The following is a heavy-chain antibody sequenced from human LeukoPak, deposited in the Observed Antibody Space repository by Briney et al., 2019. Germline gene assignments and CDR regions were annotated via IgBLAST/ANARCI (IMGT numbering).Heavy chain of an antibody. CDR3: ARVSRDSGNYYTFLDY. V-gene: IGHV4-39*07. D-gene: IGHD1-26*01. Sequence: TLSLTFTVSGCPISRGEHHWVCICLLPVLGPGLIGRIIYRGTTYYNPSLESRVAISVDTSKNQFSLQLTSVTAMDTAVYYCARVSRDSGNYYTFLDYWGQGTLVTVSS. CDR2: IIYRGTT. CDR1: GCPISRGEHH. J-gene: IGHJ4*02.